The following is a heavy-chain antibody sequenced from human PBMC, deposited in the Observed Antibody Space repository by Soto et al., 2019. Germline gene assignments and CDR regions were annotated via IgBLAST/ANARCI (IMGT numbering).Heavy chain of an antibody. J-gene: IGHJ6*02. CDR3: AREGGTGYYYGSGTPRNYYYYGMDV. Sequence: SETLSLTCAVSGGSISSSNWWSWVRQPPGKGLEWIGEIYHSGSTNYNPSLKSRVTISVDKSKNQFSLKLSSVTAADTAVYYCAREGGTGYYYGSGTPRNYYYYGMDVWGQGTTVTVSS. D-gene: IGHD3-10*01. V-gene: IGHV4-4*02. CDR1: GGSISSSNW. CDR2: IYHSGST.